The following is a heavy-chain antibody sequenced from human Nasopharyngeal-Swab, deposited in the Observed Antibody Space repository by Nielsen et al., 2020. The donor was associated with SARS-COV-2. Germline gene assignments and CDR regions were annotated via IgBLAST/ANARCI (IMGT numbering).Heavy chain of an antibody. CDR1: GFTFNTSW. Sequence: GGSLRLSCADSGFTFNTSWMTWVRQAPGKGLEWVANINPDGSEMQYVDSVKGRFTISRDNAENSLYLHMNSLRGDDTAVYYCAHYASAAYWGQGTRVTVSS. CDR3: AHYASAAY. J-gene: IGHJ4*02. D-gene: IGHD2-2*01. CDR2: INPDGSEM. V-gene: IGHV3-7*03.